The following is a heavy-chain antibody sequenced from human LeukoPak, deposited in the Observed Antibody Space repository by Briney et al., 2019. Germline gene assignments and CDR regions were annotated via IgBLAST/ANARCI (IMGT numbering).Heavy chain of an antibody. CDR3: AREGASGGSGWYYYFDY. D-gene: IGHD6-19*01. CDR2: ISSSSSYI. CDR1: GFTFSSYS. V-gene: IGHV3-21*01. Sequence: GGSLRLSCAASGFTFSSYSMNWVRQAPGKGLEGVSSISSSSSYIYYADSVKGRFTISRDNAKNSPYLQMNSLRAEDTAVYYCAREGASGGSGWYYYFDYWGQGTLVTVSS. J-gene: IGHJ4*02.